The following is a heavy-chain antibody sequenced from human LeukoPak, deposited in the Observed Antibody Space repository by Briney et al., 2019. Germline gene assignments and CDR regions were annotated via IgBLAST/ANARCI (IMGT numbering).Heavy chain of an antibody. V-gene: IGHV4-30-4*08. CDR1: GGSISSGDYY. CDR3: ARVPLPAAIFDWLDP. CDR2: ICYSGST. J-gene: IGHJ5*02. Sequence: SETLSLTCTVSGGSISSGDYYWSWIRQPPGKGLEWIGYICYSGSTYYNPSLKSRVTISVDTSKNQFSLKLSSVTAADTAVYCCARVPLPAAIFDWLDPWGQGTLVTVSS. D-gene: IGHD2-2*01.